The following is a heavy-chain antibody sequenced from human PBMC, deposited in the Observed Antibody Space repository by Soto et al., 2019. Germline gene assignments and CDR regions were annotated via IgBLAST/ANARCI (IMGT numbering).Heavy chain of an antibody. CDR1: GGSISSYY. CDR3: ARDREYGDYGMDV. D-gene: IGHD4-17*01. J-gene: IGHJ6*02. Sequence: QVQLQESGPGLVKPSETLSLTCTVSGGSISSYYWSWIRQPPGKGLEWIGYIYYSGSTNYNPSLKSRVTISVDTSKNQFSLKLSSVTAADTAVYYCARDREYGDYGMDVWGQGTTFTVSS. V-gene: IGHV4-59*01. CDR2: IYYSGST.